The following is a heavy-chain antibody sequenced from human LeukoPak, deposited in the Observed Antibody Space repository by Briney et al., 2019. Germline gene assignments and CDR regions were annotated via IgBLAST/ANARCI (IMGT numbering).Heavy chain of an antibody. CDR2: IYYSGST. CDR1: GGSISSHY. CDR3: ARALTGIYYDSSGYASPLNWFDP. V-gene: IGHV4-59*08. J-gene: IGHJ5*02. Sequence: PSETLSLTCTVSGGSISSHYWGWIRQPPGKGLEWIGYIYYSGSTNYNPSLKSRVTISVDTSKNQFSLKLSSVTAADTAVYYCARALTGIYYDSSGYASPLNWFDPWGQGTLVTVSS. D-gene: IGHD3-22*01.